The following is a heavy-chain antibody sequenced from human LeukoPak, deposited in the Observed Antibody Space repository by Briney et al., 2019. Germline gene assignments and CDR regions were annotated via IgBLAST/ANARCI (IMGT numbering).Heavy chain of an antibody. CDR1: GGSISSGDYY. CDR3: ARDRGGYDRLLMYGRDV. D-gene: IGHD5-12*01. Sequence: SETLSLTCTVSGGSISSGDYYWSWIRQPPGKGLEWIGYIHYSGSTYYNPSLKSRVTISVDTSKNQFSLKLSSVTAADTAVYYCARDRGGYDRLLMYGRDVWGQGTTVTVSS. J-gene: IGHJ6*02. V-gene: IGHV4-30-4*01. CDR2: IHYSGST.